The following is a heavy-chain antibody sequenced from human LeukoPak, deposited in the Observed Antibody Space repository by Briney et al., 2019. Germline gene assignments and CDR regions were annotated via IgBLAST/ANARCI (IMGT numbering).Heavy chain of an antibody. CDR2: IKQDGTEK. CDR3: ARVTWGTGGAFDI. Sequence: PGGSLRLSCAASGFTFSSYSMRWVRQAPGKGLQWVANIKQDGTEKYYEDSVKGRFTISRDNAKNSLYLQMNSLRAEDTAVYYCARVTWGTGGAFDIWGQGTMVTVSS. J-gene: IGHJ3*02. CDR1: GFTFSSYS. D-gene: IGHD3-16*01. V-gene: IGHV3-7*04.